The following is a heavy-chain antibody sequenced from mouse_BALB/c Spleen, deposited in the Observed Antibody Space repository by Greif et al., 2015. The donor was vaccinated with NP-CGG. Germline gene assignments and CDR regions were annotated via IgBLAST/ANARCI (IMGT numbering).Heavy chain of an antibody. V-gene: IGHV5-12-2*01. J-gene: IGHJ2*01. D-gene: IGHD1-1*01. CDR1: GFTFSSYT. CDR3: ARHYYGSSYYFDY. CDR2: ISNGGGST. Sequence: EVNVVESGGGLVQPGGSLKLSCAASGFTFSSYTMSWVRQTPEKRLEWVAYISNGGGSTYYPDTVKGRFTISRDNAKNTLYLQMSSLKSEDTAMYYCARHYYGSSYYFDYWGQGTTLTVSS.